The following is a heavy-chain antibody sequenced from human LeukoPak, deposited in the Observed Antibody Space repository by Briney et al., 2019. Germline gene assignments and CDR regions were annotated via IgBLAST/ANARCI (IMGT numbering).Heavy chain of an antibody. V-gene: IGHV2-5*02. J-gene: IGHJ4*02. Sequence: SGPTLATAPQTLTLTCTISGFALSTRGVGVGWIRQPPGKALEWLALISWDDDKRYRPSLKSRLTITKDTSKNQVVLTMTNMDPVDTATYYCAHSDYYGSGSYPFDYWGQGTLVTVSS. CDR2: ISWDDDK. D-gene: IGHD3-10*01. CDR1: GFALSTRGVG. CDR3: AHSDYYGSGSYPFDY.